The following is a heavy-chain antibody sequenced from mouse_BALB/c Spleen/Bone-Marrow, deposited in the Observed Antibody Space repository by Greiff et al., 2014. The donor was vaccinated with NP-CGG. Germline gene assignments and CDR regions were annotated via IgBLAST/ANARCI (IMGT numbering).Heavy chain of an antibody. J-gene: IGHJ4*01. Sequence: DVKLVESGGGLVKPGGSLKLSCAASGFTFSTYAMSWVRQTPEKRLEWVATISSGGTYTYYPDSVKGRFTISRDNAKNTLYLQMSSLRSEDTAICYCARTPCYRYDDYYAMDYWGRGTSVTVSS. D-gene: IGHD2-14*01. CDR1: GFTFSTYA. V-gene: IGHV5-9-1*01. CDR2: ISSGGTYT. CDR3: ARTPCYRYDDYYAMDY.